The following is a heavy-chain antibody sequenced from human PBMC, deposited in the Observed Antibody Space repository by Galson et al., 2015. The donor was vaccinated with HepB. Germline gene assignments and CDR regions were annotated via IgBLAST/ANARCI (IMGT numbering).Heavy chain of an antibody. CDR2: ISAYNGNT. J-gene: IGHJ4*02. V-gene: IGHV1-18*01. CDR3: ARVDEYYGSGSPDY. Sequence: SVKVSCKASGYTFTSYGISWVRQAPGQGLEWMGWISAYNGNTNYAQKLQGRVTMTTDTSTSTAYMELRSLRSDDTAVYYCARVDEYYGSGSPDYWGQGTLVTVSS. CDR1: GYTFTSYG. D-gene: IGHD3-10*01.